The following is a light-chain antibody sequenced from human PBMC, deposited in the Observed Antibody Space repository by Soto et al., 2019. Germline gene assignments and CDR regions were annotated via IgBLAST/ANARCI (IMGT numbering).Light chain of an antibody. Sequence: EIMMTQSPATLSVSPGERATLSCRASQSVGNNLAWYQQKPGQTPRLLIYYASTRATGIPARFSGSGSGTEFTLTISGLQSEDFALYYCQQYNDWPPITFGQGTRLEIK. CDR2: YAS. V-gene: IGKV3-15*01. J-gene: IGKJ5*01. CDR1: QSVGNN. CDR3: QQYNDWPPIT.